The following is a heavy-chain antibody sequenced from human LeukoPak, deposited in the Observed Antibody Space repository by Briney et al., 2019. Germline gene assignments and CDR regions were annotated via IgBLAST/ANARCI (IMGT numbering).Heavy chain of an antibody. CDR3: ARTKEMASISYFDS. V-gene: IGHV3-21*01. Sequence: PGGSLRLSCAASGFTFSSYGMHWVRQAPGKGLEWVSSISSSSSYIYYADSVKGRFTISRDNAKNSLYLQMNSLRAEDTAVYYCARTKEMASISYFDSWGQGTLVTVSS. D-gene: IGHD5-24*01. CDR1: GFTFSSYG. CDR2: ISSSSSYI. J-gene: IGHJ4*02.